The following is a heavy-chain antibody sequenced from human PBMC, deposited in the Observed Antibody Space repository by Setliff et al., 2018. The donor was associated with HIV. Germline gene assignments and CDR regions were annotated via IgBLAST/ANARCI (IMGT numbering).Heavy chain of an antibody. Sequence: SETLSLTCAVSGGSINSYYWSWIRQPPGKGLEWIGYIYYIGNTNYNPSLKSRTTISLDTSMNQFSLKLSSVTALDTAVYYCAKTVVGDSYALPNDGFDIWGRGTMVTVSS. J-gene: IGHJ3*02. CDR2: IYYIGNT. V-gene: IGHV4-59*12. CDR3: AKTVVGDSYALPNDGFDI. D-gene: IGHD3-16*01. CDR1: GGSINSYY.